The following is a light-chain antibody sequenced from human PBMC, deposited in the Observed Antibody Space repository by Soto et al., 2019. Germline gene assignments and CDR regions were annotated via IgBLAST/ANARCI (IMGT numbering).Light chain of an antibody. J-gene: IGLJ2*01. V-gene: IGLV2-18*02. Sequence: VLTQPPSVSGSPGQSVTISCTGTSNDVGTYNRVSWYQEPPGTAPKLMIYEVNNRPSGVPDRFSGSKSGNTASLTISGLQAEDEADYYCSSYTSSSTLLFGGGTKVTVL. CDR2: EVN. CDR3: SSYTSSSTLL. CDR1: SNDVGTYNR.